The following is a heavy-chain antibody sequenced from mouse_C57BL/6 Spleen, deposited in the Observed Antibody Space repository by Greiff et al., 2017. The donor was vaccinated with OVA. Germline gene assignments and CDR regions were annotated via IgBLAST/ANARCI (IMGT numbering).Heavy chain of an antibody. CDR3: ASWLLRNWYFDV. J-gene: IGHJ1*03. Sequence: QVQLQQPGAELVRPGSSVKLSCKASGYTFTSYWMHWVKQRPIQGLEWIGNIDPSDSETHYNQKFKDKATLTVDKSSSTAYMQLSSLTSEDSAVYYCASWLLRNWYFDVWGTGTTGTVSS. CDR2: IDPSDSET. V-gene: IGHV1-52*01. D-gene: IGHD2-3*01. CDR1: GYTFTSYW.